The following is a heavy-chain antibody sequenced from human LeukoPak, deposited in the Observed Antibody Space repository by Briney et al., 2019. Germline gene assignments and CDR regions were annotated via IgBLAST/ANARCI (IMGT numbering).Heavy chain of an antibody. Sequence: SETLSLTCAVSGGSLSNGGHSWSWIRQPPGKGLEWIGLIYHSGTTHYNPSLKSRLTFSLDKSKNQFSLKLTSMTAADTALYYCARNYYGSGSFYVHNWGQGILVTVSA. D-gene: IGHD3-10*01. CDR3: ARNYYGSGSFYVHN. V-gene: IGHV4-30-2*01. CDR2: IYHSGTT. CDR1: GGSLSNGGHS. J-gene: IGHJ4*02.